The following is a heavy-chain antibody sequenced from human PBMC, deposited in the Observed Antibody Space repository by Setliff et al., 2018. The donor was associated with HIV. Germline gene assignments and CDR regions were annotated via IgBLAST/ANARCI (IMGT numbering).Heavy chain of an antibody. CDR3: AHIVRSGWYPGDMDV. V-gene: IGHV2-5*02. Sequence: ESGPTLVNPTQTLTLTCTFSGFSLSTSGVGVGWIRRPPGKALEWLAVIYWDDDKRYSPSLKSRVTITKDTSKNQVVLTMTNMDPMDTATYYCAHIVRSGWYPGDMDVWGQGTPVTVSS. D-gene: IGHD6-19*01. CDR2: IYWDDDK. CDR1: GFSLSTSGVG. J-gene: IGHJ6*02.